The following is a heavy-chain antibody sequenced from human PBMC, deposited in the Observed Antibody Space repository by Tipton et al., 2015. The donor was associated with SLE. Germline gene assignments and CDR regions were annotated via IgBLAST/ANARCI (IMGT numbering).Heavy chain of an antibody. Sequence: TLSLTCAVYGGSLSGHNWRWSWVRQAPGQGLEWIGETSNRGVSDYNPSLKSRLTLSLDMSKSQFSLKLNSVTAADTAVYYCARGKHIVVTFYRANWFDSWGQGTLVIVSS. D-gene: IGHD2-21*01. CDR3: ARGKHIVVTFYRANWFDS. J-gene: IGHJ5*01. V-gene: IGHV4-34*01. CDR2: TSNRGVS. CDR1: GGSLSGHN.